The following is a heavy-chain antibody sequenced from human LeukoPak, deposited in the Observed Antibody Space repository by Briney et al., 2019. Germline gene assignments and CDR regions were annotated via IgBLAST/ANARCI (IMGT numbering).Heavy chain of an antibody. V-gene: IGHV1-18*01. CDR2: ISAYNGNT. J-gene: IGHJ6*03. Sequence: GASVKVSCKASGYTFTSYGISWVRQAPGQGLEWMGWISAYNGNTNYAQKLQGRVTTTTDTSTSTAYMELRSLRSDDTAVYCCARDSGSYSGDYYYYMDVWGKGTTVTVSS. CDR1: GYTFTSYG. D-gene: IGHD1-26*01. CDR3: ARDSGSYSGDYYYYMDV.